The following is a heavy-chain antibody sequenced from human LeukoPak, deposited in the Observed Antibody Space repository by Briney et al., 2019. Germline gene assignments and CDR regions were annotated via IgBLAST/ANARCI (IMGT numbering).Heavy chain of an antibody. Sequence: PPETLSLTCTVSGGSISSSSYYWGWIRQPPGKGLEWIGSIYYSGSTYYNPSLKSRVTISVDTSKNQFSLKLSSVTAADTAVYYCARLCIAAADRWLGYYYYMDVWGKGTTVTVSS. CDR2: IYYSGST. CDR3: ARLCIAAADRWLGYYYYMDV. V-gene: IGHV4-39*01. J-gene: IGHJ6*03. D-gene: IGHD6-13*01. CDR1: GGSISSSSYY.